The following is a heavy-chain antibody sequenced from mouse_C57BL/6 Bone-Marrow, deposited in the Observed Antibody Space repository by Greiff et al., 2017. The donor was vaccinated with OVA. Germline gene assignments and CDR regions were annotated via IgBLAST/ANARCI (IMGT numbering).Heavy chain of an antibody. J-gene: IGHJ2*01. V-gene: IGHV14-4*01. Sequence: VHVKQSGAELVRPGASVKLSCTASGFNIKDDYMHWVKERPEQGLEWIGWIDPENGDTEYASKFQGKATITADTSSKTVYLQLSSLTSEDTAVYYCTTYRDWGQGTTLTVSS. CDR2: IDPENGDT. CDR3: TTYRD. CDR1: GFNIKDDY.